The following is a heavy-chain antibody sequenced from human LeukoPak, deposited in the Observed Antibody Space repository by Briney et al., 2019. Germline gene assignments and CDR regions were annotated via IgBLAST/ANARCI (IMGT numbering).Heavy chain of an antibody. CDR3: ARGGSGHYDSSSDY. CDR2: IIPIFGTA. V-gene: IGHV1-69*05. Sequence: SVKVSCKASGGTFSSYAISWVRQAPGQGLEWMGGIIPIFGTANYAQKFQGRVTMTRNTSIGTAYMELSSLRSEDTAVYYCARGGSGHYDSSSDYWGQGTLVTVSS. D-gene: IGHD3-22*01. CDR1: GGTFSSYA. J-gene: IGHJ4*02.